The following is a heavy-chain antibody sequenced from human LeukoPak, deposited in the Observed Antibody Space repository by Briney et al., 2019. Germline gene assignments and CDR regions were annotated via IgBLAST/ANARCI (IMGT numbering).Heavy chain of an antibody. CDR2: IYTSGST. CDR1: GGSISSYY. CDR3: AREHMVRGVINR. D-gene: IGHD3-10*01. V-gene: IGHV4-4*07. J-gene: IGHJ4*02. Sequence: SETLSLTCTVSGGSISSYYWSWIRQPAGKGLEWIGRIYTSGSTNYNPSLESRVTVSVDTSKNQFSLKLSSVTAADTAVYYCAREHMVRGVINRWGQGALVTVSS.